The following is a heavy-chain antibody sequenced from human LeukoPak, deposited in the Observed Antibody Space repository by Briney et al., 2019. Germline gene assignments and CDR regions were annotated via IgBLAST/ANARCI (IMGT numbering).Heavy chain of an antibody. CDR3: ATGVYCSSTSCSYNWFDP. Sequence: GGSLRLSCAASGFTVSSNYMSWVRQAPGKGLEWVSVIYSGGSTYYADSVKGRFTISRDNSKNTLYLQMNSLRSEDTAVCYCATGVYCSSTSCSYNWFDPWGQGTLVTVSS. CDR2: IYSGGST. J-gene: IGHJ5*02. V-gene: IGHV3-53*05. CDR1: GFTVSSNY. D-gene: IGHD2-2*01.